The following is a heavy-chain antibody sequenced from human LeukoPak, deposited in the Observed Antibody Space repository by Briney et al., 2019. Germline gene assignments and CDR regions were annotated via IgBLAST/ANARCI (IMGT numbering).Heavy chain of an antibody. CDR1: GFTVSSAC. J-gene: IGHJ4*02. Sequence: GGSLRLSCAASGFTVSSACMTWVRQTPGRGLEWVSVIYSGGGTYYADSVKGRFTISRDSSKNTLYLQMNSLRAEDTAVYYCARGPKGKYYFDYWAREPWSPSPQ. CDR2: IYSGGGT. V-gene: IGHV3-53*01. CDR3: ARGPKGKYYFDY.